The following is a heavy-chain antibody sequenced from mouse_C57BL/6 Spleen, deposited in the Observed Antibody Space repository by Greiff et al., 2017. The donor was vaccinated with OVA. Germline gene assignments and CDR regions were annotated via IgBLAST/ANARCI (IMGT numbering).Heavy chain of an antibody. V-gene: IGHV1-4*01. CDR1: GYTFTSYT. CDR3: ARSDYGEQDWYFDV. Sequence: QVQLKESGAELARPGASVKMSCKASGYTFTSYTMHWVKQRPGQGLEWIGYINPSSGYTKYNQKFKDKATLTADKSSSTAYMQLSSLTSEDSAVYDCARSDYGEQDWYFDVWGTGTTVTVSS. D-gene: IGHD1-2*01. CDR2: INPSSGYT. J-gene: IGHJ1*03.